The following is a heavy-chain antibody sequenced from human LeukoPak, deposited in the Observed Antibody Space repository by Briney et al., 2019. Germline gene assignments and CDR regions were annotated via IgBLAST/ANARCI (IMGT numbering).Heavy chain of an antibody. CDR1: GGSISSGGYS. J-gene: IGHJ4*02. V-gene: IGHV4-30-4*07. D-gene: IGHD2-15*01. CDR2: IYYSGST. CDR3: ARVVVLPYYFDY. Sequence: SQTLSLTCAVSGGSISSGGYSWSWIRQPPGKGLEWIGYIYYSGSTNYNPSLKSRVTISVDTSKNQFSLKLSSVTAADTAVYYCARVVVLPYYFDYWGQGTLVTVPS.